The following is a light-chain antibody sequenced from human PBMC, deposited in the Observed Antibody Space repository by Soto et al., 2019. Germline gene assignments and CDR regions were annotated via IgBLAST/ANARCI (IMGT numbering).Light chain of an antibody. CDR2: EVT. V-gene: IGLV2-14*01. Sequence: QAVVTQPASVSGSPGQSITISCSGTSSDVGGYNFVSWYQHHPGKAPKLVIYEVTNRPSGVSNRFSGSKSGNTASLTISGLQAEDEADYYCNSFTTTSTLIFGAGTKLTVL. CDR3: NSFTTTSTLI. J-gene: IGLJ2*01. CDR1: SSDVGGYNF.